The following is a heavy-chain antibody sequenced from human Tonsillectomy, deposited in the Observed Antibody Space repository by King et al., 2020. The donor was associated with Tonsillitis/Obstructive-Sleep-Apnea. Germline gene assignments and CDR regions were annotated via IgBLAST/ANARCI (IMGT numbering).Heavy chain of an antibody. Sequence: VQLVESGGGLVKPGGSLRLSCAASGFTFSSYSMNWVRQAPGKGLEWVSSISSSSSYLYYADSVKGRFTISRDNAKNSLYLQMNSLRAEDTAVYYCSAPTGDYVFDYWGQGTLVTVSS. CDR3: SAPTGDYVFDY. V-gene: IGHV3-21*01. J-gene: IGHJ4*02. CDR1: GFTFSSYS. D-gene: IGHD4-17*01. CDR2: ISSSSSYL.